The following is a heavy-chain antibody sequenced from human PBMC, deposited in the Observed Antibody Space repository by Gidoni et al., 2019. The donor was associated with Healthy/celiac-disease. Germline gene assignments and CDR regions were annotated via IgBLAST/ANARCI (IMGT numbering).Heavy chain of an antibody. D-gene: IGHD3-3*01. V-gene: IGHV3-48*02. CDR2: IRSSSSTI. J-gene: IGHJ6*02. CDR1: GFPFSSYS. CDR3: ARDGITIFGVDYYGMDV. Sequence: EVQLVASGGGLVQPGGFLRLSCAASGFPFSSYSMNWVRQAPGKGLEWVSYIRSSSSTIYYADSVKGRFTISRDNAKNSLYLQMNSLRDEDTAVYYCARDGITIFGVDYYGMDVWGQGTTVTVSS.